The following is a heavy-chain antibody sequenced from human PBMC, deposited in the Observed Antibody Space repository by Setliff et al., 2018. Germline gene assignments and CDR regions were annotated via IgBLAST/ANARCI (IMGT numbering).Heavy chain of an antibody. J-gene: IGHJ4*02. CDR1: GASISSGSYY. CDR2: IHSSGSA. D-gene: IGHD1-1*01. Sequence: SETLSLTCTVSGASISSGSYYWSWVRQPAGKGLEWIGHIHSSGSANYNSSLESRLTMSLDPSKKQFSLRLTSVTAADTAVYYCARTGTYRYFDYWGQGALVTVSS. V-gene: IGHV4-61*09. CDR3: ARTGTYRYFDY.